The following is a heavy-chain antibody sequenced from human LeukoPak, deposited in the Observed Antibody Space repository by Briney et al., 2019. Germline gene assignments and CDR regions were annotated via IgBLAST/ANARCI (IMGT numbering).Heavy chain of an antibody. CDR3: AKRYCSGGSCHIDY. J-gene: IGHJ4*02. D-gene: IGHD2-15*01. CDR2: ISASGGST. Sequence: PGGSLRLSCAASGFTFSSYAMSWVRQAPGKGLEWVSSISASGGSTYYADSVKGRFTISRDNSKNTLFLQMNSLRAEDTALYYCAKRYCSGGSCHIDYWGQGTLVTVSS. CDR1: GFTFSSYA. V-gene: IGHV3-23*01.